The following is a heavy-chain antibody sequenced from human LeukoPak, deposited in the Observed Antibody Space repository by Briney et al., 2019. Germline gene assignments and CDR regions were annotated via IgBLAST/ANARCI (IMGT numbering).Heavy chain of an antibody. CDR1: GFTFSSFD. J-gene: IGHJ6*03. Sequence: GRSLRLSCAASGFTFSSFDMPWVRQPTGQGLEWLSTIGTASDTYYPGSVEGRFTLSRDNAKNSLYLQMNSLTAGDTAVYYCARGPPRGKYYYMDVWGKGTTVTVSS. CDR3: ARGPPRGKYYYMDV. CDR2: IGTASDT. D-gene: IGHD1-1*01. V-gene: IGHV3-13*01.